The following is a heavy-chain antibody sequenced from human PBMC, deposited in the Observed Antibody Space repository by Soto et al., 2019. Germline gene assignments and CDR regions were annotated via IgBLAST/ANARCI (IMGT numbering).Heavy chain of an antibody. D-gene: IGHD3-9*01. CDR2: IIPIFGTA. J-gene: IGHJ6*02. CDR3: ARRYYDILTGYPYYYYGMDV. CDR1: GGTFSSYA. V-gene: IGHV1-69*06. Sequence: ASVKVSCKASGGTFSSYAISWVRQAPGQGLEWMGGIIPIFGTANYAQKFQGRVTITADKSTSTAYMELSSLRSEDTAVYYCARRYYDILTGYPYYYYGMDVWGQGTTVTVS.